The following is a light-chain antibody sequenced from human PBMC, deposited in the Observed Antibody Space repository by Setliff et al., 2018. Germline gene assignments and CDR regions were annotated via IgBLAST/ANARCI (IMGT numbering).Light chain of an antibody. CDR1: SSDVGGDNY. CDR3: SSYTRSSTYV. CDR2: DAS. V-gene: IGLV2-14*03. J-gene: IGLJ1*01. Sequence: QSVLTQPPSASGSPGQSVTISCTGTSSDVGGDNYVSWYQQLPGKAPQLIIFDASSRPSGVSHRFSGSKSGYTASLTISGLQAGDEADYYCSSYTRSSTYVFGGGTKVTVL.